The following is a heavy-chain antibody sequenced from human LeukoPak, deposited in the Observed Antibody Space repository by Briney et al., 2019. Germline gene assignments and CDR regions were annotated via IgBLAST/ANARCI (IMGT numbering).Heavy chain of an antibody. CDR3: AKSWNWAFDY. V-gene: IGHV3-23*01. J-gene: IGHJ4*02. CDR2: ISGSGGST. Sequence: GGSLRLSCAASGFTFSNYAMSWVRQAPGKGLEWVSGISGSGGSTYYADSVKGRFIISRDNSKNTLYLQMNSLRAEDTAVYFCAKSWNWAFDYWGQGTLVTVSS. D-gene: IGHD1-7*01. CDR1: GFTFSNYA.